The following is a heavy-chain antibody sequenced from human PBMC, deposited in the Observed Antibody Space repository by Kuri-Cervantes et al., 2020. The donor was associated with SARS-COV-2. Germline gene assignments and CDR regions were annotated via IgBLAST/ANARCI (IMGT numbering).Heavy chain of an antibody. CDR3: AKDSGGV. Sequence: GESLKISCAACGFTFSSYDMHWVRQAAGKGLEWVSAIGTAGDTYYPGSVKGQFTISRDNSKNSLYLQMNSLRAEDTALYYCAKDSGGVWGQGTMVTVSS. V-gene: IGHV3-13*03. CDR2: IGTAGDT. D-gene: IGHD3-10*01. J-gene: IGHJ3*01. CDR1: GFTFSSYD.